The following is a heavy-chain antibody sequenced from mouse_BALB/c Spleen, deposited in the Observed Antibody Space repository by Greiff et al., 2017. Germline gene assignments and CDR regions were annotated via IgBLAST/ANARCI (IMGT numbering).Heavy chain of an antibody. CDR2: ISSGGSYT. J-gene: IGHJ4*01. V-gene: IGHV5-9-4*01. Sequence: EVKLMESGGGLVKPGGSLKLSCAASGFTFSSYAMSWVRQSPEKRLEWVAEISSGGSYTYYPDTVTGRFTISRDNAKNTLYLEMSSLRSEDTAMYYCARTWSYAMDYWGQGTSVTVSS. D-gene: IGHD1-1*02. CDR3: ARTWSYAMDY. CDR1: GFTFSSYA.